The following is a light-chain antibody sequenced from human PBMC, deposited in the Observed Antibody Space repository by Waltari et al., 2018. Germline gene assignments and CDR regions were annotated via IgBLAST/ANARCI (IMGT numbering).Light chain of an antibody. V-gene: IGKV1-5*03. J-gene: IGKJ1*01. CDR3: QQYNSYSWT. Sequence: DIQMTKSHSTLSGSVGERVTITCRASQFISSWLAWYQQKQGKAPKLLIYKSSSLESGVPSRFSGTGSGTEFTLTISSLQPDDFATYYCQQYNSYSWTFGQGTKVEIK. CDR1: QFISSW. CDR2: KSS.